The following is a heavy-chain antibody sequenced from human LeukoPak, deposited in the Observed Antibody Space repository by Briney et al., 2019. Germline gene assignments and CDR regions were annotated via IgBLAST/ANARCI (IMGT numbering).Heavy chain of an antibody. V-gene: IGHV6-1*01. J-gene: IGHJ4*02. D-gene: IGHD3-22*01. Sequence: SQTLSLTCAISGDSVSSNSAAWNWIRPSPSRGLEWLGRTYYRSKWYNGYAVSVKSRITINPDTPNNQFSLRLNSVTPEDTAVYYCARSNGGYLDYWGQGTLVTVSS. CDR2: TYYRSKWYN. CDR3: ARSNGGYLDY. CDR1: GDSVSSNSAA.